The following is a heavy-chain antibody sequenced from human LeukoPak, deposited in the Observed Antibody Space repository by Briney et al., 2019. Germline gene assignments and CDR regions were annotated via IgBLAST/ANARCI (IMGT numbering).Heavy chain of an antibody. V-gene: IGHV4-30-4*01. D-gene: IGHD3-10*01. Sequence: SETLSLTCSVSGGSISSGDHYWSWIRHPPGKGLEWLGNIYYSGSTNYNASFKSRITISVDTSRNQFSLKLTSVTAADTAVYFCARDSALLWFGELDSWGQGTVVTVSS. CDR2: IYYSGST. CDR1: GGSISSGDHY. J-gene: IGHJ5*02. CDR3: ARDSALLWFGELDS.